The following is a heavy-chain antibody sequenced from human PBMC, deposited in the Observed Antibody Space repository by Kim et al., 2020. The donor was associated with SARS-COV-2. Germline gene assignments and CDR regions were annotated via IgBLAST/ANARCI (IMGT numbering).Heavy chain of an antibody. V-gene: IGHV4-59*08. CDR1: GGSISSYY. CDR2: IYYSGST. Sequence: SETLSLTCTVSGGSISSYYWSWIRQPPGKGLEWIGYIYYSGSTNYNPSLKSRVTISVHTSKNQFSLKLSSVTAADTAVYYCARLRPEEYSSGYYYYYYGMDVWGQGTTVTVSS. D-gene: IGHD6-19*01. CDR3: ARLRPEEYSSGYYYYYYGMDV. J-gene: IGHJ6*02.